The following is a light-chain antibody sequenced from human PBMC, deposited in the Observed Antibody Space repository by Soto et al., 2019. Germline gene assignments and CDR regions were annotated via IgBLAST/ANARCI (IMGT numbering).Light chain of an antibody. Sequence: ALQLTQSPSSLSASVGDRVTITCRASQGISSALAWYQQKPGKAPKLLIYDASSLESGVPSRFSGSGSGTDFTLTISSLQPEDFATDYCQQFNSYPPTFGPGTKVDIK. CDR1: QGISSA. V-gene: IGKV1-13*02. CDR3: QQFNSYPPT. J-gene: IGKJ3*01. CDR2: DAS.